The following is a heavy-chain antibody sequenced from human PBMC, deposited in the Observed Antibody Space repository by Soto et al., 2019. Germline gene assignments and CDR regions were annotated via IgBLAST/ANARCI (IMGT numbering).Heavy chain of an antibody. V-gene: IGHV3-30*18. J-gene: IGHJ6*03. D-gene: IGHD3-3*01. CDR3: AKGPRFTSVYYYYMDV. Sequence: GGSLRLSCAASGFTFSSYGMHWVRQAPGKGLEWVAVISYDGSNKYYADSVKGRFTISRDNSKNTLYLQMNSLRAEDTAVYYCAKGPRFTSVYYYYMDVWGKGTTVTVSS. CDR1: GFTFSSYG. CDR2: ISYDGSNK.